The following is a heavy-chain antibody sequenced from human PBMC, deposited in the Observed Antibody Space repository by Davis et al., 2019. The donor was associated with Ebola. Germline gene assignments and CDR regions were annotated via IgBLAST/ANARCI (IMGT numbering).Heavy chain of an antibody. D-gene: IGHD2-8*01. Sequence: SETLSLTCTVSGGSISSSSYYWGWIRQPPGKGLEWIGSIYYSGSTYYNPSLKSRVTISVDTSKNQFSLKLSSVTAADTAVYYCARGVIVLMVYAHFDYWGQGTLVTVSS. CDR3: ARGVIVLMVYAHFDY. CDR2: IYYSGST. CDR1: GGSISSSSYY. V-gene: IGHV4-39*07. J-gene: IGHJ4*02.